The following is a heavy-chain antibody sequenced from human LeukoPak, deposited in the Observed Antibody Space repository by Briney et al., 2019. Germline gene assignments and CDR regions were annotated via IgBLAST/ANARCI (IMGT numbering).Heavy chain of an antibody. CDR3: TTGNSVY. CDR1: GFTFGDYA. D-gene: IGHD4-23*01. J-gene: IGHJ4*02. CDR2: IKSKTDGGTT. Sequence: PGGSLRLSCTASGFTFGDYAMSWVRQAPGKGLEWVGRIKSKTDGGTTDYAAPVKGRFTISRDDSKNTLYLQMNSLKTEDTAVYYCTTGNSVYWGQGTLVTVSS. V-gene: IGHV3-15*01.